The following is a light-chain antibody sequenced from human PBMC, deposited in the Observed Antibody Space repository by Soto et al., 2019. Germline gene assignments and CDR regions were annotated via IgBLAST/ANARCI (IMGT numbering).Light chain of an antibody. CDR1: QSVNNY. Sequence: EIVLKQSPGTLSLSPGERATLSCRASQSVNNYLAWYQQKPGQAPRLLIYDASNRATGIPARFSGSGSGTDFTITISSLEPEDSAVYYCQQRGNWPWLTFGGGTRVEIK. V-gene: IGKV3-11*01. J-gene: IGKJ4*01. CDR3: QQRGNWPWLT. CDR2: DAS.